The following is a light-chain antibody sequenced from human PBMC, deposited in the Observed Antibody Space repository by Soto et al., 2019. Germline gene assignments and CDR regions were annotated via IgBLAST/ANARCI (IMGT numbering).Light chain of an antibody. CDR2: RNN. CDR1: SSNIEVNY. V-gene: IGLV1-47*01. Sequence: QSVLTQPPSASGTPGQRVTISCSGASSNIEVNYVYWYQKLPGTAPRLLISRNNQPPSGVPARFSGSKSGTSASLAISALRSEDEADYYCTVWDDSLRGRLFGGWPQLTV. J-gene: IGLJ2*01. CDR3: TVWDDSLRGRL.